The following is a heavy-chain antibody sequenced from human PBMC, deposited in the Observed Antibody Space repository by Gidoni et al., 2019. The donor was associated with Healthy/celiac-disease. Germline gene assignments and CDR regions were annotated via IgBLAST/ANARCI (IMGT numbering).Heavy chain of an antibody. CDR3: AKDTYYYDSSGYGLDY. CDR1: GFTFSSYA. V-gene: IGHV3-23*01. Sequence: EVQLLESGGGLVQPGGSLRLSCAASGFTFSSYAMGGVRQAPGKGLEWVSAISGSGGSTYYADSVKGRFTISRDNSKNTLYLQMNSLRAEDTAVYYCAKDTYYYDSSGYGLDYWGQGTLVTVSS. CDR2: ISGSGGST. D-gene: IGHD3-22*01. J-gene: IGHJ4*02.